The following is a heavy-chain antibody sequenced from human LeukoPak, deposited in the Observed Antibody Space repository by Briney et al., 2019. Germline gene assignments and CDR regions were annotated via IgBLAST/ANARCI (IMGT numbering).Heavy chain of an antibody. V-gene: IGHV3-15*01. Sequence: GGSLRLSCAASGFTFSSYAMSWVRQAPGKGLEWVGRIRSNSDGGTIDYAAPVKGRFTLSRDDSKTTLYLQMNSLQTEDTAVYYCATDFYDSTWGQGTLVTVSS. CDR2: IRSNSDGGTI. CDR3: ATDFYDST. D-gene: IGHD3-22*01. CDR1: GFTFSSYA. J-gene: IGHJ5*02.